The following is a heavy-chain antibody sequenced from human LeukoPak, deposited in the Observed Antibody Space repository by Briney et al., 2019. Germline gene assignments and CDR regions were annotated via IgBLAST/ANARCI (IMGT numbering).Heavy chain of an antibody. J-gene: IGHJ6*03. CDR2: VNDRGTGT. CDR3: AKGLKTAVGPYMGYHYYMDV. Sequence: PGGSLRLSCAASGFTFSKYAMSWVRQAPGKGLEWVSTVNDRGTGTYYADSVKGRFTISRDNSKSTLSLQMISLRAEDTALYYCAKGLKTAVGPYMGYHYYMDVWGKGTTVTFSS. V-gene: IGHV3-23*01. D-gene: IGHD5-18*01. CDR1: GFTFSKYA.